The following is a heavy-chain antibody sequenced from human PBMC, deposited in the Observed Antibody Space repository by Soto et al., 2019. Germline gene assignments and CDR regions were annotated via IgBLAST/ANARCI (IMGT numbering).Heavy chain of an antibody. CDR1: GYSSTAYG. J-gene: IGHJ4*02. D-gene: IGHD3-16*02. V-gene: IGHV1-18*01. CDR3: ASSRLGELSSAYFDY. CDR2: ISAYNGNT. Sequence: QVQLVQSGAEVKKPGASVKVACKASGYSSTAYGFTWVRQAPGQGLEWVGWISAYNGNTHYAQSFQGRLTLTIDTSTSTAYLELRTLRSDDTAVFYCASSRLGELSSAYFDYWGQGTLVTVSS.